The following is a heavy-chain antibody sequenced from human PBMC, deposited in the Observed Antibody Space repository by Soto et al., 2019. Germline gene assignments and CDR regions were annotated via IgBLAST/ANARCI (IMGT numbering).Heavy chain of an antibody. V-gene: IGHV4-34*01. CDR3: ARRKLRLFPFDY. CDR1: GGSFSGDY. J-gene: IGHJ4*02. CDR2: INHSGST. D-gene: IGHD2-15*01. Sequence: SETLSLTCAVYGGSFSGDYWSWIRQPPGKGLEWSGEINHSGSTNYNPSLKSRVTISVDTSKNQFSLKLSSVTAADTAVYYCARRKLRLFPFDYWGQGTLVTVS.